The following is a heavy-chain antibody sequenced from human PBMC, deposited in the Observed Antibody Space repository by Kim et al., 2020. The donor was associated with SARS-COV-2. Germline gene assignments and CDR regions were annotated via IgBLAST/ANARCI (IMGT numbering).Heavy chain of an antibody. CDR2: ISSSGSTI. CDR3: ARVGDFWSALGLDY. V-gene: IGHV3-48*03. J-gene: IGHJ4*02. D-gene: IGHD3-3*01. CDR1: GFTFSSYE. Sequence: GGSLRLSCAASGFTFSSYEMNWVRQAPGKGLEWVSYISSSGSTIYYADSVKGRFTISRDNAKNSLYLQMNSLRAEDTAVYYCARVGDFWSALGLDYWGQGTLVTVSS.